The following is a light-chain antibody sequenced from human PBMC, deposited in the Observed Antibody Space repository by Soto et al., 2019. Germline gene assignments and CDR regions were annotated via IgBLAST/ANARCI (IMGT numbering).Light chain of an antibody. CDR2: GAS. V-gene: IGKV3-20*01. Sequence: EIVLTQSPGTLSLSPGERATLSCRASQSVSSSYLAWYQQKPGQAPRLLIYGASSRATGMPDRFSGRGAGTDFTLTIRTLEPEDFAVYHCQPYGSSQSFGQGTKVEIK. J-gene: IGKJ1*01. CDR3: QPYGSSQS. CDR1: QSVSSSY.